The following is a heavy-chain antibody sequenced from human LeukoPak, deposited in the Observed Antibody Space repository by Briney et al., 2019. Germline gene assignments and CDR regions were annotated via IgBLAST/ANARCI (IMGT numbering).Heavy chain of an antibody. CDR2: ISGSGGST. D-gene: IGHD7-27*01. CDR3: AKDAGALIAFDI. Sequence: GGSLRLSCAASGLTFSNAWMNWVRQAPGKGLEWVSAISGSGGSTYYADSVKGRFTISRDNSKNTLYLQMNSLRAEDTAVYYCAKDAGALIAFDIWGQGTMVTVSS. V-gene: IGHV3-23*01. CDR1: GLTFSNAW. J-gene: IGHJ3*02.